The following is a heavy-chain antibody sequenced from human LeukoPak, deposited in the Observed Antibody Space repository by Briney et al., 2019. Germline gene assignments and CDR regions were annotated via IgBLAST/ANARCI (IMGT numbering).Heavy chain of an antibody. V-gene: IGHV4-39*01. D-gene: IGHD3-10*01. CDR2: IYYSGST. CDR1: GGSISSSSYY. CDR3: ARMNEGLWFGENWFDP. Sequence: PSETLSLTCTVFGGSISSSSYYWGWIRQPPGKGLEWIGSIYYSGSTYYNPSLKSRVTISVDTSKNQFSLKLSSVTAADTAVYYCARMNEGLWFGENWFDPWGQGTLVTVSS. J-gene: IGHJ5*02.